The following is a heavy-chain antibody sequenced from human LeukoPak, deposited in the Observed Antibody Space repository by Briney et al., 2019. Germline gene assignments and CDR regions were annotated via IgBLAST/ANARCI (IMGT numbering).Heavy chain of an antibody. D-gene: IGHD5-12*01. Sequence: GGSLRLSCAASGFTVSSNYMSWVRQAPGKGLEWVSVIYSGGSTYYADSVKGRFTIFRDNAKNTLNLQMNSLRAEDTAVYYCARYGSGYDLIDYWGQGTLVTVSS. CDR1: GFTVSSNY. CDR2: IYSGGST. CDR3: ARYGSGYDLIDY. V-gene: IGHV3-53*01. J-gene: IGHJ4*02.